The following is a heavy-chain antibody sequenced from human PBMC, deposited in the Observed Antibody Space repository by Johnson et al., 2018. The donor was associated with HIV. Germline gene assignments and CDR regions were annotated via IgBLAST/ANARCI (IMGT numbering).Heavy chain of an antibody. D-gene: IGHD2-2*01. Sequence: VQLVESGGGVVQPGKSLRIYCAVSEFTFSNYAMDWVRQAPGKGLEWVAGLSGSGTCRNYADSVKGQFTISRDNSKNTLYLQMNSLRAEDTALYYCARPNIEVLPAGAFDIWGPGTVVTVSS. J-gene: IGHJ3*02. CDR2: LSGSGTCR. CDR3: ARPNIEVLPAGAFDI. V-gene: IGHV3-23*04. CDR1: EFTFSNYA.